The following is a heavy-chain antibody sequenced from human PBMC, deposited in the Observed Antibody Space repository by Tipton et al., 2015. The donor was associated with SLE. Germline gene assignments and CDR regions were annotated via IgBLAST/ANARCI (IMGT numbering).Heavy chain of an antibody. Sequence: QLVQSGAEVTKPGASVRVSCRAPTYYIHWVRQAPGQGLEWMGTINPTGTSTTYAQKFQSRVTVTRDTSTSTVYMQLGSLRSEDTAIYYCARDPKYWGQGTLVIVSS. J-gene: IGHJ4*02. CDR1: TYY. V-gene: IGHV1-46*01. CDR3: ARDPKY. CDR2: INPTGTST.